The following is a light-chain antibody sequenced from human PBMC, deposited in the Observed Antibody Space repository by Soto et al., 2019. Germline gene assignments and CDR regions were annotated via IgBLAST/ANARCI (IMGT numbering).Light chain of an antibody. CDR3: EQYDSRSPWT. CDR2: DAS. CDR1: ESVTIW. Sequence: DIQLTQSPSSLSASVGDRVTITCRASESVTIWLAWYQQKPGKAPRLLIYDASTLEGGVPSRFSASGSGTAFTLTISSLQPDEFATYYCEQYDSRSPWTFGQGTKIEIK. V-gene: IGKV1-5*01. J-gene: IGKJ1*01.